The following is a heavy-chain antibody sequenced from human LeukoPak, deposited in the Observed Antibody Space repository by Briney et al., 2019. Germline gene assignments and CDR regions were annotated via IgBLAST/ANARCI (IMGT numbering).Heavy chain of an antibody. Sequence: SETLSLTCTVSGGSISSYYWSWIRQPAGKGLEWIGRIYTSGSTNYNPSLKSRVTISVDTSKNQFSLKLSSVTAADTAVYYCARDGQDYYDFWSGDNWFDPWGQGTLVTVSS. CDR1: GGSISSYY. V-gene: IGHV4-4*07. CDR3: ARDGQDYYDFWSGDNWFDP. J-gene: IGHJ5*02. CDR2: IYTSGST. D-gene: IGHD3-3*01.